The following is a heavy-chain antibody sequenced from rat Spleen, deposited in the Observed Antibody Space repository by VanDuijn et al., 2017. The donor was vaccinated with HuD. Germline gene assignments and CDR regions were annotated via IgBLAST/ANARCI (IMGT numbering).Heavy chain of an antibody. J-gene: IGHJ3*01. V-gene: IGHV5-20*01. Sequence: EVQLVESGGGLVQPGRSMKLSCAASGFTFSNYGMAWVRQAPTTGLEWVAYLSYDGGSTYYRDSVKGRFTISRENAKSTLYLQMYSLRSEDTATYYCTTGWGLRIDWFAYWCQGTLVTVSS. D-gene: IGHD1-6*01. CDR1: GFTFSNYG. CDR3: TTGWGLRIDWFAY. CDR2: LSYDGGST.